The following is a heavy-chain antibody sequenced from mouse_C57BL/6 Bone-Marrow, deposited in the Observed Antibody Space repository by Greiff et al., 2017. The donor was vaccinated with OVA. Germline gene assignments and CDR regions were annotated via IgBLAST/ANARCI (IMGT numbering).Heavy chain of an antibody. Sequence: EVQLQQSGAELVRPGASVKLSCTASGFNIKDDYMHWVKQRPEQGLEWIGWIDPENGDTEYASKFQGKATITADTSSNTAYLQLSSLTSEDTAVYYCTTTRITTVVRGTGTTVTVSS. CDR1: GFNIKDDY. D-gene: IGHD1-1*01. CDR2: IDPENGDT. CDR3: TTTRITTVV. J-gene: IGHJ1*03. V-gene: IGHV14-4*01.